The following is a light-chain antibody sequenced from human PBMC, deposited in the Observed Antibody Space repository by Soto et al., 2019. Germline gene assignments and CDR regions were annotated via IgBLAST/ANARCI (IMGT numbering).Light chain of an antibody. V-gene: IGKV1-39*01. CDR2: TTS. J-gene: IGKJ1*01. CDR1: QGISTD. CDR3: QQSYNTTWT. Sequence: DVQMTQSPSSLSASVGDRVTITCRASQGISTDLNWYQQKPGTAPKLLIYTTSSLQSGVPSRFSGSGSETDFTLTISSLQPEDFATYSCQQSYNTTWTFGQGTKVDIK.